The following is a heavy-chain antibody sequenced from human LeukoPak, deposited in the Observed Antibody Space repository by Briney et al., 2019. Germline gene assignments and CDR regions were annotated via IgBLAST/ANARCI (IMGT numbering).Heavy chain of an antibody. CDR2: ISWNSGSI. V-gene: IGHV3-9*01. J-gene: IGHJ4*02. CDR3: AKAQPRGQQLAPPFDY. CDR1: GFTFDDYA. D-gene: IGHD6-13*01. Sequence: GGSLRLSCAASGFTFDDYAMHWVRQAPGKGLEWVSGISWNSGSIGYADSVKGRFTISRDNAKNSLYLQMNSLRAEDTALYYCAKAQPRGQQLAPPFDYWGQGTLVTVSS.